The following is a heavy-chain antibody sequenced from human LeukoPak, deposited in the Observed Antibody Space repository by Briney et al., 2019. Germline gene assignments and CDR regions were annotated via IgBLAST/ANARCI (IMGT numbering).Heavy chain of an antibody. CDR1: GFTFSSYS. Sequence: PGGSLRLSCAASGFTFSSYSMNWVRQAPGKGLEWVSYISSSSSTIYYADSVKGRFTISRDNSKNTLYLQMNSLRAEDTAVYYCAKPYDSSGYFYVYGYWGQGTLVTVSS. J-gene: IGHJ4*02. CDR2: ISSSSSTI. V-gene: IGHV3-48*01. CDR3: AKPYDSSGYFYVYGY. D-gene: IGHD3-22*01.